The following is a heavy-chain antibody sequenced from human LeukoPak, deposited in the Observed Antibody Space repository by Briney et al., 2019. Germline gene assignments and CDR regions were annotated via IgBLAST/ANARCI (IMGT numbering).Heavy chain of an antibody. J-gene: IGHJ3*02. CDR3: ARGTWTITIFGVVIAKCAFDI. CDR2: INHSGST. CDR1: GGSFSGYY. D-gene: IGHD3-3*01. V-gene: IGHV4-34*01. Sequence: SETLSLTCAVYGGSFSGYYWSWIRQPPGKGLEWIGEINHSGSTNYNPSLKSRVTISVDTSKNQFSLKLSSVTAADTAVYYCARGTWTITIFGVVIAKCAFDIWGQGTMVTVSS.